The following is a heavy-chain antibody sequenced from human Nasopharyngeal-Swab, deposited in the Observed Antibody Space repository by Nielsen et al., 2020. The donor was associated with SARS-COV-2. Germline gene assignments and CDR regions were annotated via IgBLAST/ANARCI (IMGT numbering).Heavy chain of an antibody. CDR2: ISGSGGST. D-gene: IGHD3-3*01. V-gene: IGHV3-23*01. J-gene: IGHJ6*02. Sequence: GGSLRLSCAASGFTFSSYAMSWVRQAPGKGLEWVSAISGSGGSTYYADSVKGRFTISRDNSKNTLYLQMNSLRAEDTAVYYCAKYFWSGSLYYGMDVWGQGTTVTVSS. CDR3: AKYFWSGSLYYGMDV. CDR1: GFTFSSYA.